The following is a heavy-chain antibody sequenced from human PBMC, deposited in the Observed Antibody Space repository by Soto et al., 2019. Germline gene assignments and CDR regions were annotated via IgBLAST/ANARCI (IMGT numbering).Heavy chain of an antibody. CDR2: IYYSGST. Sequence: SETLSLTCTVSGGSISSGDYYWSWIRQPPGKGLEWIGYIYYSGSTYYNPSLKSRVTISVDTSKNQFSLKLSSVTAADTAVYYCAREPYLPKARNDFWGQGTLVTVSS. J-gene: IGHJ4*02. CDR1: GGSISSGDYY. CDR3: AREPYLPKARNDF. V-gene: IGHV4-30-4*01.